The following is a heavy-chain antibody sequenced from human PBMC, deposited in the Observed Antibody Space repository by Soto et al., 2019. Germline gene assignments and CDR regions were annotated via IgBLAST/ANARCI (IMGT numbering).Heavy chain of an antibody. J-gene: IGHJ4*02. D-gene: IGHD1-26*01. CDR1: GFIFSDHC. Sequence: PGGSLRLSCAASGFIFSDHCMDWVRQAPGKGLEWVARSRDKANSYTTEYAASVKGRFTISRDDSKTSLYLQMNSLKTDDTAVYYCARRGNSGNYVPYDYWGQGTLVTVSS. CDR3: ARRGNSGNYVPYDY. CDR2: SRDKANSYTT. V-gene: IGHV3-72*01.